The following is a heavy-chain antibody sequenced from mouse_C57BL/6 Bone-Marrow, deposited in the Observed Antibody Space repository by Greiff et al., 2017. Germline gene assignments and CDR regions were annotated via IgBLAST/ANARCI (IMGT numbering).Heavy chain of an antibody. J-gene: IGHJ4*01. V-gene: IGHV1-81*01. Sequence: QVQLQQSGAELARPGASVKLSCKASGYTFTSYGISWVKQRTGQGLEWIGEIYPRSGNTYYNEKFKGKATLTADKSSSTAYMELRSLTSEDSAVYFCAREGSYYSYYAMDYWGQGTSVTVSS. CDR3: AREGSYYSYYAMDY. D-gene: IGHD1-1*02. CDR2: IYPRSGNT. CDR1: GYTFTSYG.